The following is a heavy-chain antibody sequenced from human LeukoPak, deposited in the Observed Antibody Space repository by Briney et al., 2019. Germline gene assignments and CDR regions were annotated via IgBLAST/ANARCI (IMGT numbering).Heavy chain of an antibody. J-gene: IGHJ4*02. Sequence: QSGGSLRLSCVASGFTFSTYAVSWVRQAPGKGLEWVSSIASSDGSTYYADSVKGRFTISRDNSKNTLYLQMNSLRAEDTAVYYCAKGHYYGSGSLDYWGQGTLVTVSS. CDR1: GFTFSTYA. V-gene: IGHV3-23*01. CDR3: AKGHYYGSGSLDY. D-gene: IGHD3-10*01. CDR2: IASSDGST.